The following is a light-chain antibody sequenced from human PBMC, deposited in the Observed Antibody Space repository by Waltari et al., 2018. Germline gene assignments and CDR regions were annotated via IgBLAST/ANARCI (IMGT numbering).Light chain of an antibody. Sequence: SDELTKPPSVYVLPGQTASITCSGNNLGAKFASWYQQKPGQSPVLFIYQDDKRPSGIPERFSGSNSGNTATLTIIGTQVLDEADYYCQAWDTSTDVVFGGGTKLTVL. V-gene: IGLV3-1*01. CDR2: QDD. CDR1: NLGAKF. CDR3: QAWDTSTDVV. J-gene: IGLJ2*01.